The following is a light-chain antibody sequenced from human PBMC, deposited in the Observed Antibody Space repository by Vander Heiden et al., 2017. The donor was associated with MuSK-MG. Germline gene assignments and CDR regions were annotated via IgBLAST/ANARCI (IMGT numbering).Light chain of an antibody. J-gene: IGKJ3*01. V-gene: IGKV1-27*01. CDR1: QGISNY. CDR3: QKDNTAPFT. Sequence: DIQMTHPPSSLSASVGDRVTITCRASQGISNYLAWYQQKPGKVPKLLIYAASTLQSGVPSRFSGRGSGTDFTLTISILHPEDVTTYYCQKDNTAPFTFGHGTKVDIK. CDR2: AAS.